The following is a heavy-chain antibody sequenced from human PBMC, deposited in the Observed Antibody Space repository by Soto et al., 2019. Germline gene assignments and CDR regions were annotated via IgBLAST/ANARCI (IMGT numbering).Heavy chain of an antibody. CDR1: GGTFSSYA. D-gene: IGHD3-22*01. CDR3: ASSYYDSSGYYAFDY. V-gene: IGHV1-69*01. CDR2: IIPIFGTA. J-gene: IGHJ4*02. Sequence: SVKVSGTASGGTFSSYAISWVRQAPGQGLEWMGGIIPIFGTANYAQKFQGRVTITADESTSTAYMELSSLRSEDTAVYYCASSYYDSSGYYAFDYWGQGTLVT.